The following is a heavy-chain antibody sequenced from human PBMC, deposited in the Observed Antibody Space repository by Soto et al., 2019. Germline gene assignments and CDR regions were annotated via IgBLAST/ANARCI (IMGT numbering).Heavy chain of an antibody. CDR3: AHYTTDTYFDV. D-gene: IGHD1-1*01. CDR1: GFSLYTGAVG. V-gene: IGHV2-5*02. Sequence: QITLKESSPTLVKPTQTLTLTCSFSGFSLYTGAVGVGWIRQPPGKALEWLALLYWDDTRRYNPSLKNTLTIAKDTSENQVVLTVTDMGPVDTGTYFCAHYTTDTYFDVWGKGATVTVSS. J-gene: IGHJ6*04. CDR2: LYWDDTR.